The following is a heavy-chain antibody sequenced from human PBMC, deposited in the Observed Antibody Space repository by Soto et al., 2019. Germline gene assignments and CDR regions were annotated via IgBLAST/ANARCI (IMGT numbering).Heavy chain of an antibody. CDR2: IYHSGNI. V-gene: IGHV4-30-2*01. Sequence: QLQLQESGSGLVKPSQTLSLTCAVSGGSISSGGYSWSWIRQPPGKGLEWIGYIYHSGNIYYNPSLXGXLTISVDRSKNHFSLKLSSVTAADTAVYYCARIPSPWGQGTLVTVSS. CDR3: ARIPSP. D-gene: IGHD2-21*01. CDR1: GGSISSGGYS. J-gene: IGHJ5*02.